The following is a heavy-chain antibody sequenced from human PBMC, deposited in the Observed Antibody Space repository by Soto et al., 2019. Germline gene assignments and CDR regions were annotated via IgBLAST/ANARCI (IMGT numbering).Heavy chain of an antibody. D-gene: IGHD2-15*01. J-gene: IGHJ6*02. CDR1: GYTFTSYG. CDR2: ISAYNDNT. Sequence: GASVKVSCKASGYTFTSYGISWVRQAPGQGLEWMGWISAYNDNTNYAQKLQGRVTMTTDTSTSTAYMELRSLRSDDTAVYYCAREGDCSGGSCYTYYYYYGMDVWGQGTTVTVSS. CDR3: AREGDCSGGSCYTYYYYYGMDV. V-gene: IGHV1-18*01.